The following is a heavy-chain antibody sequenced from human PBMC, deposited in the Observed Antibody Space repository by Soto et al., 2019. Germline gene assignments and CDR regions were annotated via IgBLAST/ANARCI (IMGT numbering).Heavy chain of an antibody. J-gene: IGHJ5*02. V-gene: IGHV3-21*01. Sequence: GGSLRLSCAASGFTFSSYSMNWVRQAPGKGLEWVSSISSSSSYIYYADSVKGRFTISRDNAKNSLYLQMNSLRAEDTAVYYCARGNSGYDLLDRGFDPWGQGTLVTVSS. D-gene: IGHD5-12*01. CDR1: GFTFSSYS. CDR2: ISSSSSYI. CDR3: ARGNSGYDLLDRGFDP.